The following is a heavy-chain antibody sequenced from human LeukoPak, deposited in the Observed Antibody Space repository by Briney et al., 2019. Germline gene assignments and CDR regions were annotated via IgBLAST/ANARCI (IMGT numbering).Heavy chain of an antibody. V-gene: IGHV7-4-1*02. CDR2: INTNTGNP. CDR1: GYTFTSYA. Sequence: ASVKVSCKASGYTFTSYAMNWVRQAPGQGLEWMGWINTNTGNPTYAQGFTGRFVFSLDTSVSTAYLQISSLKAEDTAVYYCASFPKYYYDSSGYSSGAFDIWGQGTMVTVSS. J-gene: IGHJ3*02. CDR3: ASFPKYYYDSSGYSSGAFDI. D-gene: IGHD3-22*01.